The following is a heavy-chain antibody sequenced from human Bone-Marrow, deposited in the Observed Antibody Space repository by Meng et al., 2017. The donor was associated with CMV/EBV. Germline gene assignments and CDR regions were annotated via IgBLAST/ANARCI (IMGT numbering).Heavy chain of an antibody. Sequence: SGFTFDDYLMHWVRQAPGKGLEWVALISWVGGSASYADSVKGRFTISRDNSKKSLYLQMNSLRTEDTAVYYCAKAGIALAGGDYYFDYWGQGTLVTVSS. J-gene: IGHJ4*02. CDR1: GFTFDDYL. D-gene: IGHD6-19*01. CDR2: ISWVGGSA. V-gene: IGHV3-43*01. CDR3: AKAGIALAGGDYYFDY.